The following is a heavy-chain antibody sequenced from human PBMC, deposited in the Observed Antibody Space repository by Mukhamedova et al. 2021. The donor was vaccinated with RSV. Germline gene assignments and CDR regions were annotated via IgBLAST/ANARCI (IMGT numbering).Heavy chain of an antibody. Sequence: GKGLEWIGSIYYSGSTYYNPSLKSRVTISVDTSKNQFSLKLSSVTAADTAVYYCARGIAVAGTDYWGQGTLGTVSA. V-gene: IGHV4-39*07. J-gene: IGHJ4*02. CDR3: ARGIAVAGTDY. D-gene: IGHD6-19*01. CDR2: IYYSGST.